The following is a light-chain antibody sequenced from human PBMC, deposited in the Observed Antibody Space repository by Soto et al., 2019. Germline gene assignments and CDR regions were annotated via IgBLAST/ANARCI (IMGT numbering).Light chain of an antibody. CDR1: SGHSSYA. J-gene: IGLJ2*01. CDR2: LSGDGGH. V-gene: IGLV4-69*01. Sequence: QLVLTQSPSASASLGASVKLTCTLSSGHSSYAIAWHQQQPDKGPRYLMKLSGDGGHSKGDGIPDRFSGSSSGAERYLTISSLKSEDEADYYCQTWGTGIVVFGGGTKLTVL. CDR3: QTWGTGIVV.